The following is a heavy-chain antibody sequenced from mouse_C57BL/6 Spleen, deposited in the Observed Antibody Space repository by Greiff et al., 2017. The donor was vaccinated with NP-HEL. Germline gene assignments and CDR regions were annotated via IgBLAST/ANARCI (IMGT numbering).Heavy chain of an antibody. CDR1: GYTFTDYE. J-gene: IGHJ3*01. CDR3: TRSLLY. CDR2: IDPETGGT. D-gene: IGHD1-1*01. Sequence: QVQLQQSGAELVRPGASVTLSCKASGYTFTDYEMHWVKQTPVHGLEWIGAIDPETGGTAYNQKFTGKAILTADKSSSPAYMELRSLTSEDSAVYYCTRSLLYWGQGTLVTVSA. V-gene: IGHV1-15*01.